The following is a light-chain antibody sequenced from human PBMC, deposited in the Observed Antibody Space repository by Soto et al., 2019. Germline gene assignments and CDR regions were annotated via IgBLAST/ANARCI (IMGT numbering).Light chain of an antibody. CDR3: QQCNSYPYT. CDR1: QSISSW. Sequence: DIQMTQSPSTLSASVGDRVTITCRASQSISSWLAWYQQKPGKAPNLLIYKTSSLESGVPSRFSGSGSGTEFTLTISSLQPDDSATYYCQQCNSYPYTFGQGTKLEIK. CDR2: KTS. V-gene: IGKV1-5*03. J-gene: IGKJ2*01.